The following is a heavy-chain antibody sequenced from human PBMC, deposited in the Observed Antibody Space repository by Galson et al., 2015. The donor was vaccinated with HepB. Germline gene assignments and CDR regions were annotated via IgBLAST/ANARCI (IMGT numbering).Heavy chain of an antibody. Sequence: SVKVSCKASGYSFTTYAINWVRQAPGQGLEWMGWINTDTGNPTYALDFTGRFVFSLDTSVNTSYLQIRSLRAEDTALYYCARNGYKGSRSSDYWGQGTLVTVSS. J-gene: IGHJ4*02. CDR3: ARNGYKGSRSSDY. CDR1: GYSFTTYA. CDR2: INTDTGNP. V-gene: IGHV7-4-1*02. D-gene: IGHD5-18*01.